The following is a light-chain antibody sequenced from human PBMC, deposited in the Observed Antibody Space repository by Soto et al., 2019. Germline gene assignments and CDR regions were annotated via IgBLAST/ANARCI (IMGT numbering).Light chain of an antibody. J-gene: IGKJ1*01. Sequence: DIQMTQSPTTLYASVGYRVTITCRASQNVNGWLAWYQQKPGKAPKLRINKASTLESGVPSRLSGRGFGTEFTLTISSMQTDDFATYYCQQYDTRCTFGQGTKVDIK. CDR2: KAS. CDR3: QQYDTRCT. CDR1: QNVNGW. V-gene: IGKV1-5*03.